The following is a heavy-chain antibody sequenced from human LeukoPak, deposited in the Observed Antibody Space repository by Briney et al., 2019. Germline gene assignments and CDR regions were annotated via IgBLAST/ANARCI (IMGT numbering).Heavy chain of an antibody. V-gene: IGHV4-61*02. Sequence: SQTLSLTCTVSGGSISSGSYYWSWIRQPAGKGLEWIGRIYTSGSTNYNPSLKSRVTISVDTSKNQFSLKLSSVTAADTAVYYCARVGFSVGGFDAFDIWGQGTMVTVSS. J-gene: IGHJ3*02. D-gene: IGHD3-16*01. CDR2: IYTSGST. CDR3: ARVGFSVGGFDAFDI. CDR1: GGSISSGSYY.